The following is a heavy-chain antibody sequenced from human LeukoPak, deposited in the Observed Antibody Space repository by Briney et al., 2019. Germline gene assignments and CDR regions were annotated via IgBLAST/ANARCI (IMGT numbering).Heavy chain of an antibody. CDR2: IYYSGST. V-gene: IGHV4-59*01. CDR3: ARGKIAAARYTDAFDI. CDR1: GGSISSYY. Sequence: SETLSLSCTVSGGSISSYYWSWIRQPPGKGLEWIGYIYYSGSTNYNPSLKSRVTISVDTSKNQFSLKLSSVTAADTAVYYCARGKIAAARYTDAFDIWGQGTMVTVSS. J-gene: IGHJ3*02. D-gene: IGHD6-13*01.